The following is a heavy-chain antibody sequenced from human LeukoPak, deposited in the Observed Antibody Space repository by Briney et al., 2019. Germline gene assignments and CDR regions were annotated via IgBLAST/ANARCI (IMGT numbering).Heavy chain of an antibody. Sequence: SETLSLTCTVSGDSFSSVTDYWAWIRQPPGRGLEWIASVDYSGGTYYNPSLESRVAISADMSKNQFSLKLTSVTGADTAVYYCAGERGEEYSSGWYKTNYFDNWGQGIRVTVSS. CDR3: AGERGEEYSSGWYKTNYFDN. J-gene: IGHJ4*02. CDR2: VDYSGGT. CDR1: GDSFSSVTDY. V-gene: IGHV4-39*07. D-gene: IGHD6-19*01.